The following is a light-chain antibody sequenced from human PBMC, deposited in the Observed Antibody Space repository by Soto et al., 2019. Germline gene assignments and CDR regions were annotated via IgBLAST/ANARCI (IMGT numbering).Light chain of an antibody. CDR1: QSFSSSY. CDR3: QQYGSSPKT. Sequence: EIVLTQSPGTLSLSPGERATLSCRASQSFSSSYLAWYRQKPAQAPRLLIYGASTRAAGIPDRFSGSGSGTDFTLTISRLEPEDFAVYYCQQYGSSPKTFGQGTKVEIK. J-gene: IGKJ1*01. CDR2: GAS. V-gene: IGKV3-20*01.